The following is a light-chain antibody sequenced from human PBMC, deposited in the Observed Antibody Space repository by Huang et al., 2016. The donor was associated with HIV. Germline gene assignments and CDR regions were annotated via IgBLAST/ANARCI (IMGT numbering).Light chain of an antibody. J-gene: IGKJ2*01. V-gene: IGKV3-20*01. Sequence: EIVLTQSPGTLSLSPGERATLSCRTSQSVGSTYLAWYQQKRGQAPRLLIYATSSRATGIPDRCSGGGCGREITLTISRLEAEEFAVYNCQHYGRLPPYTFGQGTKVEIK. CDR1: QSVGSTY. CDR2: ATS. CDR3: QHYGRLPPYT.